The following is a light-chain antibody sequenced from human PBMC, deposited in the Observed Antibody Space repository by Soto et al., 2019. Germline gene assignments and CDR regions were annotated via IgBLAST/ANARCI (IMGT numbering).Light chain of an antibody. V-gene: IGKV3-15*01. J-gene: IGKJ3*01. CDR1: QSVSNN. Sequence: EIVMTQSPATLSVSPGERATLSCRASQSVSNNLAWYQQKPGQAPRLLIYDASTRATGIPARFSGSGSGTEFTLTISSLQSEDFAVYYCQQYNNWPSLTFGPGTKVQIK. CDR3: QQYNNWPSLT. CDR2: DAS.